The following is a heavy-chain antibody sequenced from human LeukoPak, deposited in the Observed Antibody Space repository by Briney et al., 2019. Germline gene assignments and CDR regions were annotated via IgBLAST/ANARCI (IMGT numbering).Heavy chain of an antibody. Sequence: GGSLRLSCAASGFTFDDYAMHWVRQAPGKGLEWVSGISWNSGSIGYADSVRGRFTISRDNAENSLYLQMNSLRAEDTAVYYCARAAFDDISSSGEWMGDYWGQGTLVTVSS. D-gene: IGHD6-6*01. CDR3: ARAAFDDISSSGEWMGDY. CDR2: ISWNSGSI. V-gene: IGHV3-9*01. J-gene: IGHJ4*02. CDR1: GFTFDDYA.